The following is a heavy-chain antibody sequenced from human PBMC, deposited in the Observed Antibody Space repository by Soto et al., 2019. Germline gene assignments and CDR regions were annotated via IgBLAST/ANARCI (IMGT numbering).Heavy chain of an antibody. D-gene: IGHD2-15*01. J-gene: IGHJ6*02. CDR1: GYTFTSYG. CDR2: ISAYNGNT. CDR3: AMEGGIVVVVYCTSGDGVYEFYGMYV. Sequence: ASVKVSCKASGYTFTSYGISWVRQAPGQGPEWMGGISAYNGNTHYAQKLQGRVTMTTDTSTSTAYTELRSPRSEDTAVYFCAMEGGIVVVVYCTSGDGVYEFYGMYVWGQGTKVTVSS. V-gene: IGHV1-18*01.